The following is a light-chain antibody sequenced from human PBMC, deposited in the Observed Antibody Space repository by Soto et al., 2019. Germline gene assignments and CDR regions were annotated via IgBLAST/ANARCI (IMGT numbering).Light chain of an antibody. Sequence: QSALTQPRSVSESPGQSVTISCTGTNTDVGTYNYVSWYQQHPGKAPKLLIYGNSNRPSGVPDRFSGSKSGTSASLAITGLQAEDEADYYCQSYDSSLSGSGVFGTGTKVTVL. V-gene: IGLV2-11*01. J-gene: IGLJ1*01. CDR3: QSYDSSLSGSGV. CDR1: NTDVGTYNY. CDR2: GNS.